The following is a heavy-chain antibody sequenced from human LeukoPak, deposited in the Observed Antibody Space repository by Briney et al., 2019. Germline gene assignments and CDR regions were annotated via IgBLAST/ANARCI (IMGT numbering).Heavy chain of an antibody. D-gene: IGHD3-22*01. Sequence: SETLSLTCAVSGGSISSYYWSWIRQPPGKGLEWIGYIYYSGSTNYNPSLKNRVTISVDTSKNQFSLKLSSVTAADTAVYYCARAHSGSSGYYYSFDYWGQGTLVTVSS. CDR1: GGSISSYY. CDR2: IYYSGST. CDR3: ARAHSGSSGYYYSFDY. J-gene: IGHJ4*02. V-gene: IGHV4-59*01.